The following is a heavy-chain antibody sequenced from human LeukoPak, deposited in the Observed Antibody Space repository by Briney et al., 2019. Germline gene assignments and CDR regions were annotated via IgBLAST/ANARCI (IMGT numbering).Heavy chain of an antibody. Sequence: SRTLSLTCAVSGYSISSPNWWGGVRQPPGKGLEWIGYTYYTGSISYNPSLKSPVTISVDSSKNHFSLKLSSVTAADTAVYYCARTLGFRWLVPSSFDYWGQGTLVTVSS. V-gene: IGHV4-28*02. CDR2: TYYTGSI. CDR1: GYSISSPNW. J-gene: IGHJ4*02. CDR3: ARTLGFRWLVPSSFDY. D-gene: IGHD6-19*01.